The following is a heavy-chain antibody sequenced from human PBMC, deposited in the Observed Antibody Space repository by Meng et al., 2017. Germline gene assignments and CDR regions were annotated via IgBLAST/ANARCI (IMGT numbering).Heavy chain of an antibody. J-gene: IGHJ4*02. CDR2: INPNSGGK. CDR3: ERKLNNYGSGSYDY. Sequence: VELVQSGVEVTKPGASARVSCKASGYTFTGYYMDWVRQAPGQGGEWMGRINPNSGGKTYAKKLQGRVTMTRDTSISTAYMELSRLSSDDTVVYYCERKLNNYGSGSYDYWGQGTLVTVSS. V-gene: IGHV1-2*05. CDR1: GYTFTGYY. D-gene: IGHD3-10*01.